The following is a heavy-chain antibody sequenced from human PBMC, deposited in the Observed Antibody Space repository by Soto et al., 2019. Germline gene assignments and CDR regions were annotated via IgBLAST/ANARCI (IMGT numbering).Heavy chain of an antibody. V-gene: IGHV1-69*02. CDR2: IIPILGIA. Sequence: QVQLVQSGAEVKKPGSSVKVSCKASGGTFSSYTISWVRQAPGQGLERMGRIIPILGIANYAQKFQGRVTITADKSTSTAYMELSSLRSEDTAVYYCARGYCSGGSCSNWFDPWGQGTLVTVSS. CDR3: ARGYCSGGSCSNWFDP. D-gene: IGHD2-15*01. CDR1: GGTFSSYT. J-gene: IGHJ5*02.